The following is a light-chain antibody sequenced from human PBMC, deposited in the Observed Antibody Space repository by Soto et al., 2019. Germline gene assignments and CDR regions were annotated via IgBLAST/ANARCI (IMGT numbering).Light chain of an antibody. CDR3: QQSYSTLFT. V-gene: IGKV1-39*01. CDR1: QSISSY. J-gene: IGKJ4*01. Sequence: DIQMTQSPSSLYVSVGDRVTITCRASQSISSYLNWYQQKPGKAPKLLIYAASSLQSGVPSRFSGSGSGTDFTLTISSLQPEDFATYYCQQSYSTLFTFGGGTKVEIK. CDR2: AAS.